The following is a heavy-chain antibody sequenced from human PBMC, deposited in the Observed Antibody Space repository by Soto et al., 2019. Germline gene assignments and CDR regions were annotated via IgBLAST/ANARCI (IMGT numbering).Heavy chain of an antibody. J-gene: IGHJ4*02. V-gene: IGHV3-9*01. D-gene: IGHD3-22*01. CDR3: AKGYNYDRSGNPDY. Sequence: EVQLVESGGGLVQPGRSLRLSCAASGFTFDDYAMHWVRQAPGKGLEWVSGTNWNSGSIGYADSVKGRFTISRDNAKNSLYLQMNSLRTEDTALYYCAKGYNYDRSGNPDYWGQGTLVTVSS. CDR2: TNWNSGSI. CDR1: GFTFDDYA.